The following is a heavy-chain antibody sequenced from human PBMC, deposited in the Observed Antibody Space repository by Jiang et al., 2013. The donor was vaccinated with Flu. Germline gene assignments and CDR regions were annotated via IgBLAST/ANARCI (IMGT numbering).Heavy chain of an antibody. D-gene: IGHD4-17*01. Sequence: QLVESGGGLVKPGGSLRLSCAASGFTFSSYSMNWVRQAPGKGLEWVSSISSSSSYIYYADSVKGRFTISRDNAKNSLYLQMNSLRAEDTAVYYCARERASPTVTLGRRYYGMDVWGQGTTVTVSS. CDR3: ARERASPTVTLGRRYYGMDV. J-gene: IGHJ6*02. V-gene: IGHV3-21*01. CDR1: GFTFSSYS. CDR2: ISSSSSYI.